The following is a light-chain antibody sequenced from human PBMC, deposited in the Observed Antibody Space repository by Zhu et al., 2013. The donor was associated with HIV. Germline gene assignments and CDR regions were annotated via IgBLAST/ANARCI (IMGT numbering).Light chain of an antibody. V-gene: IGLV1-51*01. CDR3: GTWDSGLSAGV. Sequence: QSVLTQPPSVSAAPGQKVTISCSGGTSNIGNNYVSWYQHLPGTAPKLLIYDNDKRPSGIPDRFSGSKSGTSATLGITGLQTGDEADYYCGTWDSGLSAGVFGGGTKVTVL. J-gene: IGLJ3*02. CDR1: TSNIGNNY. CDR2: DND.